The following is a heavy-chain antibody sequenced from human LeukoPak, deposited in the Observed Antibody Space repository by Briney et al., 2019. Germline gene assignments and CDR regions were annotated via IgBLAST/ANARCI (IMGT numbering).Heavy chain of an antibody. CDR1: GGSISSRSSTYF. Sequence: SETLSLTCTVSGGSISSRSSTYFWGWIPQPPGTGLEWIGSVFYSGSTYYNPSLKSRVTISVDTSKNQFSLMLSSVTAADTAVYFCARAEVGYQFDHWGQGTLVTVSS. J-gene: IGHJ4*02. CDR3: ARAEVGYQFDH. V-gene: IGHV4-39*07. CDR2: VFYSGST. D-gene: IGHD5-12*01.